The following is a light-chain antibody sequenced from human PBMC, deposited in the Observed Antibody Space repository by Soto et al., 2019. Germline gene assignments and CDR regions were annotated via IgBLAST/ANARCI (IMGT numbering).Light chain of an antibody. Sequence: QSVLTQPPSVSGAPGQRVTISCTGSSSNIGAGYDVHWYQQLPGTAPKLLIYGNSNRPSGVPDRFSGSKSGTSASLAITGLQAKDEADYYCQSYDSSLSGFYVFGTGTKRTFL. CDR1: SSNIGAGYD. J-gene: IGLJ1*01. CDR3: QSYDSSLSGFYV. V-gene: IGLV1-40*01. CDR2: GNS.